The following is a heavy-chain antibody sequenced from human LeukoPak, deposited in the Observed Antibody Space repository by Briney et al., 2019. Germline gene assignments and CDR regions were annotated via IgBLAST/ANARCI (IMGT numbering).Heavy chain of an antibody. V-gene: IGHV4-4*07. J-gene: IGHJ5*02. Sequence: PSETLSLTCTVSGGSISSYYWSWIRQPAGKGLEWIGRIYTSGSTNYNPSLKSRVTMSVDTSKNQFSLNLRSVTAADTAVYYCARVPRIEAGATGDWFDPWGQGTVVTVSS. CDR2: IYTSGST. CDR3: ARVPRIEAGATGDWFDP. CDR1: GGSISSYY. D-gene: IGHD6-13*01.